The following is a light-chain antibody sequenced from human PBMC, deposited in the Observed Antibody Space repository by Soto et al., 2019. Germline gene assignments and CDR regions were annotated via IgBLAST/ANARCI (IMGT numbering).Light chain of an antibody. CDR2: GAS. Sequence: EIVMTQSPVTLSVSPGERATLSCRASQFVSSNLAWYQQKPGQAPRLLIYGASTRATGIPARFSGSGSGTFFSLTISSLQSEDFAVYYCHQYNSWYTFGQGTKLEIK. CDR3: HQYNSWYT. CDR1: QFVSSN. V-gene: IGKV3-15*01. J-gene: IGKJ2*01.